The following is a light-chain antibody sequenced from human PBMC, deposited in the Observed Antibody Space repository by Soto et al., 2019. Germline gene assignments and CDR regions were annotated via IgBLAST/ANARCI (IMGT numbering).Light chain of an antibody. CDR3: QQYGSSPGT. Sequence: EIVLTQSPGTLYLSPGERATLSCRASQSVSSSYLAWYQQKPGQAPRLLIYGASSRATGIPDRFSGSGSGTDFTLTISRLEPEDFAVYYCQQYGSSPGTVGQGTKVEIK. V-gene: IGKV3-20*01. CDR2: GAS. J-gene: IGKJ1*01. CDR1: QSVSSSY.